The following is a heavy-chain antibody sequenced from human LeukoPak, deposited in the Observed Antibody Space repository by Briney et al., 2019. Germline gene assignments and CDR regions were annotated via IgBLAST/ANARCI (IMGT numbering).Heavy chain of an antibody. CDR2: INPNSGGT. V-gene: IGHV1-2*06. Sequence: ASVKVSCKASGYSFSDYYIHWVRQAPGQGLEWMGRINPNSGGTDHAQNFQGRVTMTRDTSINTAYMELSRLRPDDTAVYYCARVDYGNNPTSFDYWGQGTLVTVSS. CDR3: ARVDYGNNPTSFDY. J-gene: IGHJ4*02. D-gene: IGHD3-16*01. CDR1: GYSFSDYY.